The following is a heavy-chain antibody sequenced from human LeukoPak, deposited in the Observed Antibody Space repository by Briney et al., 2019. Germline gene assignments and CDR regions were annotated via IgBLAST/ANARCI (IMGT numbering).Heavy chain of an antibody. CDR2: ISGYNGNT. CDR1: GYTFTSYG. V-gene: IGHV1-18*01. J-gene: IGHJ4*02. Sequence: GASVKVSCKASGYTFTSYGINWVRQAPGQGLEWMGWISGYNGNTNYAQKLQGRVTMTTDTSTNTAYMELRSLRSDDTAVYYRARGFCGGDCYSDYWGQGSLVTVSS. D-gene: IGHD2-21*02. CDR3: ARGFCGGDCYSDY.